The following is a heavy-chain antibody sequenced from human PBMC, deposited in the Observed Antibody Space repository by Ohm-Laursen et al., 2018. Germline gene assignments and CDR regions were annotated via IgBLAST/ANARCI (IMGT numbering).Heavy chain of an antibody. CDR2: IHYSGNT. Sequence: SDTLSLTCIVSGGSISGYYWSWVRQPPGNGLEWLACIHYSGNTKYNPSLESRVTISVETSKNQFSLHLYSVTAADTAVYYCARHYNSGTYPLDYWGHGTLVTVSS. J-gene: IGHJ4*01. CDR1: GGSISGYY. D-gene: IGHD3-10*01. V-gene: IGHV4-59*08. CDR3: ARHYNSGTYPLDY.